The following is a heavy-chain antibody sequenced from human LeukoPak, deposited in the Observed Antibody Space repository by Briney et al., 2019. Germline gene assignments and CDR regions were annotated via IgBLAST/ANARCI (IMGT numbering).Heavy chain of an antibody. V-gene: IGHV3-66*01. Sequence: GGSLRLSCAVSGFSVTNNYMSWVRQAPGKGLEWVSVIYSGGSTYYADSVKGRFTISRDNSKNTLYLQMNSLRAEDTAVYYCARVYYFDYWGQGTLVTVSS. CDR2: IYSGGST. J-gene: IGHJ4*02. D-gene: IGHD2-8*01. CDR1: GFSVTNNY. CDR3: ARVYYFDY.